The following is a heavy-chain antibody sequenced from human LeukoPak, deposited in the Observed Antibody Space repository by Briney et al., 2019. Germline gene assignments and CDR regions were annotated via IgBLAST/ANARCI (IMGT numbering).Heavy chain of an antibody. Sequence: GGSLRLSCAASGFTFSSYAMSWVRQAPGKGLEWVSAISGSGGSTYYADSVKGRFTISRDTAKNSLFLQMNNLRAEDTAVYYCARGFPMAFRFYFDWWGQGTLVTVSS. CDR1: GFTFSSYA. V-gene: IGHV3-23*01. D-gene: IGHD5-24*01. CDR3: ARGFPMAFRFYFDW. CDR2: ISGSGGST. J-gene: IGHJ4*02.